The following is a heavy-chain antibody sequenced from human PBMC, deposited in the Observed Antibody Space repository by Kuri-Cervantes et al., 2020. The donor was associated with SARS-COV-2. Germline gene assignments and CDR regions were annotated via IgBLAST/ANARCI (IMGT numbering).Heavy chain of an antibody. D-gene: IGHD2-15*01. CDR1: GGSFSGYY. J-gene: IGHJ6*02. CDR3: ARGLRYCSGGSCPSGGYYYYGMDV. CDR2: INHSGST. V-gene: IGHV4-34*01. Sequence: GSLRLSCAVYGGSFSGYYWSWIRQSPGKGLEWIGEINHSGSTNYNPSLKSRVTISVDTSKNQFSLKLSSVTAADTAVYYCARGLRYCSGGSCPSGGYYYYGMDVWGQGTTVTVSS.